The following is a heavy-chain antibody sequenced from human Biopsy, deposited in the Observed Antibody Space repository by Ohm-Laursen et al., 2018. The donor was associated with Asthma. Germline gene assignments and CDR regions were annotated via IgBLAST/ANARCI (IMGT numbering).Heavy chain of an antibody. D-gene: IGHD1-20*01. CDR3: ARDLRSDNWNPWGMDV. CDR2: ISYDGTNK. Sequence: SLRLSCAASGFTFTDYWMHWVRQAPGKGLEWVAVISYDGTNKDYADSVKGRFTFSRDNSQNTLSLEMNSLRVEDTAVYYCARDLRSDNWNPWGMDVWGLGTTVTVAS. CDR1: GFTFTDYW. J-gene: IGHJ6*02. V-gene: IGHV3-30*03.